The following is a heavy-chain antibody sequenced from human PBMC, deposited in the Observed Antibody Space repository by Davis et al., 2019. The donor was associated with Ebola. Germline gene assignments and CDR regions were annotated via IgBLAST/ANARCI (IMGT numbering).Heavy chain of an antibody. J-gene: IGHJ4*02. CDR3: ARDSGWYFDY. CDR2: IKQDGSEK. Sequence: PGGSLRLSCAASGFTFSSYSMNWVRQAPGKGLEWVANIKQDGSEKYYVDSVKGRFTISRDNSKNTLYLQMNSLRAEDTAVYYCARDSGWYFDYWGQGTLVTVSS. CDR1: GFTFSSYS. V-gene: IGHV3-7*01. D-gene: IGHD6-19*01.